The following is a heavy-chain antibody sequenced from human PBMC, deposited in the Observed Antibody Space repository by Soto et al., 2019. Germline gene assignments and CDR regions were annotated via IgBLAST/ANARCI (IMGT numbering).Heavy chain of an antibody. CDR3: ARLRVNSGYPLMDV. D-gene: IGHD3-22*01. CDR1: GYRFTSYW. J-gene: IGHJ6*02. V-gene: IGHV5-51*01. CDR2: IWPGDSDT. Sequence: GESLRICCKGAGYRFTSYWIGWVIKKPGKGLEWMGIIWPGDSDTRYSPSFQGQVTISADKSISTAYLQWSSLKASDTAMYYCARLRVNSGYPLMDVWGQGTTVTVSS.